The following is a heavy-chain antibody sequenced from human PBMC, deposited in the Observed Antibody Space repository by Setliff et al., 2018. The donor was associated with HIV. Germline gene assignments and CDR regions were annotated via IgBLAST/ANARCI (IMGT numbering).Heavy chain of an antibody. CDR1: GGSISSGDYY. D-gene: IGHD6-13*01. J-gene: IGHJ4*02. Sequence: SETLSLTCTVSGGSISSGDYYWSWIRQPPGKGLEWIGYIYYSGSTYYNPSLKSRVTISVDTSNNQFSLSLRSVTAADTAVYYCARGSWGSWRFDYWGQGTLVTVSS. CDR2: IYYSGST. V-gene: IGHV4-30-4*08. CDR3: ARGSWGSWRFDY.